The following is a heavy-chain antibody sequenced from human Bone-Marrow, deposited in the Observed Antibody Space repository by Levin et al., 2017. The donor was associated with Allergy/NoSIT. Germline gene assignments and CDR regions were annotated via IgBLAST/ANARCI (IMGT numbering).Heavy chain of an antibody. Sequence: SGESLKISCAASGFTFSNAWMSWVRQAPGKGLEWVGRIKSKTDGGTTDYAAPVKGRFTISRDDSKNTLYLQMNSLKTEDTAVYYCKEGWSGGYPNWFDPWGQGTLVTVSS. D-gene: IGHD2-15*01. CDR2: IKSKTDGGTT. V-gene: IGHV3-15*01. CDR1: GFTFSNAW. J-gene: IGHJ5*02. CDR3: KEGWSGGYPNWFDP.